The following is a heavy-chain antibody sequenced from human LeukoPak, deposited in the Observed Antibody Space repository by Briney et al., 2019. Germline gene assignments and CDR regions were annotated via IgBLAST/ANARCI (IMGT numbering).Heavy chain of an antibody. CDR3: AREVNCGGDCYADFDY. V-gene: IGHV3-72*01. CDR2: TRNKANSYTT. D-gene: IGHD2-21*01. J-gene: IGHJ4*02. CDR1: GFTFSDHY. Sequence: GGSLRLSCAASGFTFSDHYMDWVRQAPGKGLEWVGRTRNKANSYTTEYAASVKGRFTISRDDSKNSLYLQMNSLKTEDTAVYYCAREVNCGGDCYADFDYWGQGTLVTVSS.